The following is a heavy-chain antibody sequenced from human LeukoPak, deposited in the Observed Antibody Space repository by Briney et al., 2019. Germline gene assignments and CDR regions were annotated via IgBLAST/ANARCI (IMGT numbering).Heavy chain of an antibody. CDR2: INPNSGGT. D-gene: IGHD3-10*01. J-gene: IGHJ4*02. CDR3: ARGRITMVRGVNY. CDR1: GYTFTGYY. Sequence: ASVKVSCKASGYTFTGYYMHWVRQASGQGPEWMGWINPNSGGTNYAQKFQGRVTMTRDTSISTAYMELSRLRSDDTAVYYCARGRITMVRGVNYWGQGTLVTVSS. V-gene: IGHV1-2*02.